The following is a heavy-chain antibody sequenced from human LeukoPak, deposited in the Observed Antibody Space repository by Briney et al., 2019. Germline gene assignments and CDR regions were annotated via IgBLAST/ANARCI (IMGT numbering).Heavy chain of an antibody. CDR1: GFTFSSYG. D-gene: IGHD1-26*01. V-gene: IGHV3-30*18. CDR2: ISYDGSNK. J-gene: IGHJ4*02. CDR3: AKAGREY. Sequence: PGGSLRLSCAASGFTFSSYGMHWVRQAPGKGLEWVAVISYDGSNKYYADSVKGRFTISRDNSKNTLYLQMNSLRAEDTAVYYCAKAGREYWGQETLVTVSS.